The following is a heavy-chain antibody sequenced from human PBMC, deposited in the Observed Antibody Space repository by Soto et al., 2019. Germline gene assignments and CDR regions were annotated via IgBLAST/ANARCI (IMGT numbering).Heavy chain of an antibody. CDR2: ISYDGSNK. Sequence: QVQLVESGGGVVQPGRSLRLSCAASGFTFSSYGMHWVRQAPGKGLEWVAVISYDGSNKYYADSVKGRFTISRDNSKNTLYLQMNSLRAEDTAVYYCAKWAPYYDFWGGYSDYWGQGTLVTVSS. CDR1: GFTFSSYG. J-gene: IGHJ4*02. V-gene: IGHV3-30*18. D-gene: IGHD3-3*01. CDR3: AKWAPYYDFWGGYSDY.